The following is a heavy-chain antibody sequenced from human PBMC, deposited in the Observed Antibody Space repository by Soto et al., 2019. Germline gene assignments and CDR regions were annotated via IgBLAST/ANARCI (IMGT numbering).Heavy chain of an antibody. CDR2: IYYNGNT. CDR3: ARGLLGAYFFDY. J-gene: IGHJ4*02. Sequence: SETLSLTCTVSGGSISSHYWSRIRQPPGGGLEWIGYIYYNGNTNYNPSLKSRLTMSVDTSKNQLSLRLNSVTAADTAVYFCARGLLGAYFFDYWGQGTLVTVSS. D-gene: IGHD1-26*01. CDR1: GGSISSHY. V-gene: IGHV4-59*11.